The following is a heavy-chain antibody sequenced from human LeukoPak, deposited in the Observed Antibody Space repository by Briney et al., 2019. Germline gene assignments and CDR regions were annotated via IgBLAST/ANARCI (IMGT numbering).Heavy chain of an antibody. Sequence: GGSLRLSCVASEFTFEDYGMSWVRQSAGKGLEWGSSINWHGGSTHYAESVKGRFTISRDNAKNSLFLQMNSLRAEDTALYYCARANYSPYYFDYWGQGTLVTVSS. CDR2: INWHGGST. J-gene: IGHJ4*02. D-gene: IGHD4-11*01. CDR3: ARANYSPYYFDY. CDR1: EFTFEDYG. V-gene: IGHV3-20*04.